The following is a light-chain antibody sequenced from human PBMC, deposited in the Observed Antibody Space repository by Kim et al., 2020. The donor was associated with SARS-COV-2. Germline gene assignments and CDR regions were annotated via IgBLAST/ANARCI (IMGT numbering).Light chain of an antibody. CDR2: DVS. V-gene: IGKV1-13*02. CDR3: QQFKSFPLT. CDR1: QGGSSA. J-gene: IGKJ4*01. Sequence: ASVGDRVTITCRASQGGSSALAWYQQMPGKAPKLLIYDVSNLESGVPSRFSGSGSETDFTLTISSLQPEDFATYYCQQFKSFPLTFGGGTKVDIK.